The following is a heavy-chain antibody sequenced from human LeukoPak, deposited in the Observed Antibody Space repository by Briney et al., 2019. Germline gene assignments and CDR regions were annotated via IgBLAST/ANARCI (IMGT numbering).Heavy chain of an antibody. CDR1: GYTFTSYA. CDR3: ARGRVYSYGSYYYYYYMDV. CDR2: INAGNGNT. V-gene: IGHV1-3*03. D-gene: IGHD5-18*01. J-gene: IGHJ6*03. Sequence: ASVKVSCKASGYTFTSYAMHWVRQAPGQRLEWMGWINAGNGNTKYSQEFQGRVTITRDTSGSTAYMELSSLRSEDMAVYYCARGRVYSYGSYYYYYYMDVWGEGTTVTVSS.